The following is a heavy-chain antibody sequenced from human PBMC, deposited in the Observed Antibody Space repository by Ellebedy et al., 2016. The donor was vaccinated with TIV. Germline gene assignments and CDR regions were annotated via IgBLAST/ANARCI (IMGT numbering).Heavy chain of an antibody. D-gene: IGHD3-10*01. CDR2: ITGSSSHT. V-gene: IGHV3-21*01. Sequence: GESLKISCAASGITFSRYRMSWVRQAPGKGLEWVSSITGSSSHTYYADSVKGRFTISRDNAKNSLYLQMNSLRAEDTAVYYCARLADLWFGEIVDWGQGTLVTVSS. CDR1: GITFSRYR. J-gene: IGHJ4*02. CDR3: ARLADLWFGEIVD.